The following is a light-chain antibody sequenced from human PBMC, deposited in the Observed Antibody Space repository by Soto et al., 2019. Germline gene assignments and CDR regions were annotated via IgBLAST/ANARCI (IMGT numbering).Light chain of an antibody. Sequence: DIQLTQSPSSLSASVGDRVTITCRASQSISNYLNWYQQKPGKAPKFLIYAASSLQSGVPSRFSGSGSGTDFTLTISSLHPEDFATYYCQQSYSTLPYTFGQGTRLEIK. V-gene: IGKV1-39*01. J-gene: IGKJ2*01. CDR2: AAS. CDR1: QSISNY. CDR3: QQSYSTLPYT.